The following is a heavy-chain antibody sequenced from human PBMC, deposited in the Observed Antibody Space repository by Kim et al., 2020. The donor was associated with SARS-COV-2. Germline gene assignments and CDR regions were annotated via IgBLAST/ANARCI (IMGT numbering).Heavy chain of an antibody. V-gene: IGHV3-21*01. J-gene: IGHJ4*02. CDR2: ISSSSSYI. D-gene: IGHD6-6*01. CDR1: GFTFSSYS. Sequence: GGSLRLSCAASGFTFSSYSMNWVRQAPGKGLEWVSSISSSSSYIYYADSVKGRFTISRDNAKNSLYLQMNSLRAEDTAVYYCARDKGSSSSGGADGRLFDYWGQGTLVTVSS. CDR3: ARDKGSSSSGGADGRLFDY.